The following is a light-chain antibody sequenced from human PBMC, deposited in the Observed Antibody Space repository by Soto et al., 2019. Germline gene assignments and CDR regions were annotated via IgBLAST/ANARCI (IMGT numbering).Light chain of an antibody. CDR2: KTS. CDR1: QSIGSW. CDR3: LQVYSFPRT. V-gene: IGKV1-5*03. J-gene: IGKJ5*01. Sequence: DTQMTQSPSTLSASVGDRVTITCRASQSIGSWLAWYQQKPGKAPKLLIYKTSILENGVPSRFSGSGSGTEFILTINNLQPEDFASYFCLQVYSFPRTFGLGTRLEIK.